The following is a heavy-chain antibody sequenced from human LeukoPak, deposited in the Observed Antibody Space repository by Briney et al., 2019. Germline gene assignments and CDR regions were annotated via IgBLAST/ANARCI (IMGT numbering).Heavy chain of an antibody. Sequence: SETLSLTCTVSGASITHHYWSWIPQPPGKGLEYIGYFYYDGSTNYTSSVRSGVTILVDTSRNQFTLNLRSVTAADMAKYYCAGGISGRYRSMGGFAFDIWGQGTMVAVS. D-gene: IGHD1-26*01. CDR3: AGGISGRYRSMGGFAFDI. J-gene: IGHJ3*02. CDR2: FYYDGST. CDR1: GASITHHY. V-gene: IGHV4-59*11.